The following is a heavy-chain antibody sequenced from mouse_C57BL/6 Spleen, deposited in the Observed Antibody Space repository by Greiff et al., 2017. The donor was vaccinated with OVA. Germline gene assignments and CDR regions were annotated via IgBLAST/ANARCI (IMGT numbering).Heavy chain of an antibody. Sequence: EVQLQQSGAELVRPGASVKLSCTASGFNIKDDYMHWVKQRPEQGLEWIGWIDPENGDTEYASKFQGKATITADTSSNTAYLQLRSLTSEDTAVYYCTTGGIDYWGQGTTLTVSS. CDR3: TTGGIDY. J-gene: IGHJ2*01. CDR2: IDPENGDT. CDR1: GFNIKDDY. V-gene: IGHV14-4*01.